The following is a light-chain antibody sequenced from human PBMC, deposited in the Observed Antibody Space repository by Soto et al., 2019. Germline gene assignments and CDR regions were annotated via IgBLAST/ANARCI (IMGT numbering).Light chain of an antibody. V-gene: IGKV1-39*01. CDR1: QSISNH. Sequence: DIQMTQSPSSLSASVGDGVTITCRASQSISNHVNWYQQKPGKAPKLLISGASSLQGGVPSRFSGRVSGTDFALTISGLQPKDFATYSCQQSYTIPFFGPGTTVDVK. J-gene: IGKJ3*01. CDR2: GAS. CDR3: QQSYTIPF.